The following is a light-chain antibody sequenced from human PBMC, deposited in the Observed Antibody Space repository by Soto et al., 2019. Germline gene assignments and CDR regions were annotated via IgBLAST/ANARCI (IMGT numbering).Light chain of an antibody. Sequence: EIVLTQSPLTLSLSPGERATLSCRASQSVSSSLAWYQQKPGQAPRLLIYDASNRATGIPARFSGSGSETDFNLTVSSLEPEDFAVYYCQQRSNWPLSFGGGTKVEIK. J-gene: IGKJ4*01. CDR2: DAS. V-gene: IGKV3-11*01. CDR3: QQRSNWPLS. CDR1: QSVSSS.